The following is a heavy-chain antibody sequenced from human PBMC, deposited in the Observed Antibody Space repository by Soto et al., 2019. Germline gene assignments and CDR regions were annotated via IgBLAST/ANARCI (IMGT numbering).Heavy chain of an antibody. CDR3: ARDDSYGLDV. J-gene: IGHJ6*02. D-gene: IGHD3-3*01. CDR2: INSDGSTA. CDR1: DFSFNNRW. Sequence: PVGSLRISCAASDFSFNNRWMHWVRQVPGKGLVWVSYINSDGSTATYADSVKGRFTISRDNAKNTVYLQMNSLRAEDTAVYYCARDDSYGLDVWGQGTTVTV. V-gene: IGHV3-74*03.